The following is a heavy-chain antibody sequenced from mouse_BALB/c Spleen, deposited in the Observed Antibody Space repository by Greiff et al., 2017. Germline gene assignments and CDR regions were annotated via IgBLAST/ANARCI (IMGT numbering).Heavy chain of an antibody. Sequence: EVKLMESGGGLVQPGGSLKLSCAASGFDFSRYWMSWVRQAPGKGLEWIGEINPDSSTINYTPSLKDKFIISRDNAKNTLYLQMSKVRSEDTALYYCARQAEYYYAMDYWGQGTSVTVSS. J-gene: IGHJ4*01. CDR3: ARQAEYYYAMDY. V-gene: IGHV4-1*02. CDR1: GFDFSRYW. CDR2: INPDSSTI.